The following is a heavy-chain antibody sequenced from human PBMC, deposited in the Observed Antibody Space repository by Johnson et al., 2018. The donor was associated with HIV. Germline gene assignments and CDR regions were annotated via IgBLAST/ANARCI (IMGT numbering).Heavy chain of an antibody. CDR3: ASSYSESDAFDI. CDR1: AFTVSDNY. D-gene: IGHD3-10*01. CDR2: IYTGGST. J-gene: IGHJ3*02. Sequence: VQLVESGGGLVQPGGSLRLSCAASAFTVSDNYLSWVRQAPGKGLVWVSVIYTGGSTYYADSVTGRFTISRDNSKNTLYLQMNSLRVEDTAVYYCASSYSESDAFDIWGQGTMVTVSS. V-gene: IGHV3-66*01.